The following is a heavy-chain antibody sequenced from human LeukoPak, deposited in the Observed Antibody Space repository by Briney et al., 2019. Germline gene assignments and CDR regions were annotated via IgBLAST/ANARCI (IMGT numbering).Heavy chain of an antibody. CDR3: ARDPYSGNYGAYYYYMDV. CDR1: GFTFSSYN. CDR2: ITSSSTYI. J-gene: IGHJ6*03. V-gene: IGHV3-21*01. D-gene: IGHD1-26*01. Sequence: GGSLRLSCAASGFTFSSYNMNWVRQAPGKGLEWVSSITSSSTYIYYADSVRGRFTISRDNAKNSLYLQMNSLRAEDTAVYFCARDPYSGNYGAYYYYMDVWGKGTTVTISS.